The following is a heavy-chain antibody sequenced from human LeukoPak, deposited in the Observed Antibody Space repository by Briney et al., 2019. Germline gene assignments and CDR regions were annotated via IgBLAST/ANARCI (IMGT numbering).Heavy chain of an antibody. CDR3: ARYYDSSGYPFDY. V-gene: IGHV1-2*02. D-gene: IGHD3-22*01. CDR1: GYTFTGYY. Sequence: ASVKVSCKASGYTFTGYYMHWVRQAPGQGLEWMGWINPNSGGTNYAQKFQGRVTMTRDTSISTAYMELSRLRSDDTAVYYCARYYDSSGYPFDYLGQGTLVTVSS. CDR2: INPNSGGT. J-gene: IGHJ4*02.